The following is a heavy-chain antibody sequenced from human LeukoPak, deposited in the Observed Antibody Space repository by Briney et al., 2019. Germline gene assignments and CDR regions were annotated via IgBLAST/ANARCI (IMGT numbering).Heavy chain of an antibody. V-gene: IGHV3-21*01. CDR3: ARGTCSSTSCFLFDY. D-gene: IGHD2-2*01. CDR2: ISSSSSYI. CDR1: GFTFRSYS. Sequence: GGSLRLSCAASGFTFRSYSMNWVRQAPGKGLEWVSSISSSSSYIYYADSVKGRFTISRDNAKNSLYLQMNSLRAEDTAVYYCARGTCSSTSCFLFDYWGQGTLVTVSS. J-gene: IGHJ4*02.